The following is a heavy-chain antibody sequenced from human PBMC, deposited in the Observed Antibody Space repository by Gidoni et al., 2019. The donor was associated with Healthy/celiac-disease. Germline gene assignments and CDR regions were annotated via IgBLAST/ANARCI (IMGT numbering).Heavy chain of an antibody. D-gene: IGHD2-15*01. CDR2: ISYDGSNK. J-gene: IGHJ3*02. CDR3: ARGRVGHRAPFDI. V-gene: IGHV3-30-3*01. CDR1: GFTFSSYA. Sequence: QVQLVESGGGVVQPGRSLSLSCAASGFTFSSYAMHWVRQAPGKGLEWVAVISYDGSNKYYADSVKGRFTISRDNSKNTLYLQMNSLRAEDTAVYYCARGRVGHRAPFDIWGQGTMVTVSS.